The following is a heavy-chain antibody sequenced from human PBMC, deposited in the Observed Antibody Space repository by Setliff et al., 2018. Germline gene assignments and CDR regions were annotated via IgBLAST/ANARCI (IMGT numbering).Heavy chain of an antibody. CDR3: SRLVRYCTTTTCQRASGAEF. J-gene: IGHJ1*01. Sequence: GPSVKVSCKASGYTFTSSGITWVRQAPGQGLEWMGWISAYTGNTNYAQKLQGRVTMTTDTSTSTAYMELRSLTSDDTAVYYCSRLVRYCTTTTCQRASGAEFWGQGTLVTVSS. D-gene: IGHD2-8*01. V-gene: IGHV1-18*01. CDR2: ISAYTGNT. CDR1: GYTFTSSG.